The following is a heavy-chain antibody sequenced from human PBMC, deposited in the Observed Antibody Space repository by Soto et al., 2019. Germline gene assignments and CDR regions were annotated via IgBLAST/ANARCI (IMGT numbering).Heavy chain of an antibody. CDR1: GGSISSYY. J-gene: IGHJ4*02. CDR3: GREPPSPTLLNY. V-gene: IGHV4-59*01. Sequence: PSETLSITCTVSGGSISSYYWSWIRQPPGKGLEWIGYIYYSGSTNYNPSLKSRVTISVDTSKNQFSLKLSSVTAADTAVYYCGREPPSPTLLNYGGQGPRVTVTP. CDR2: IYYSGST.